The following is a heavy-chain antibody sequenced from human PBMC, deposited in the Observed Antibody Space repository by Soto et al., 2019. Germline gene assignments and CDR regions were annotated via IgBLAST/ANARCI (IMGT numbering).Heavy chain of an antibody. CDR1: GFTFSSYA. D-gene: IGHD3-3*02. CDR3: ARTKHSAPPTDY. V-gene: IGHV3-30-3*01. Sequence: QVQLVESGGGVVQPGRSLRLSCAASGFTFSSYAMHWVRQAPGKGLEWVAVISYDGSNKYYADSVKGRFTISRDNSKNTLYLQMNSLRAEDTAVYYCARTKHSAPPTDYWGQGTLVTVSS. J-gene: IGHJ4*02. CDR2: ISYDGSNK.